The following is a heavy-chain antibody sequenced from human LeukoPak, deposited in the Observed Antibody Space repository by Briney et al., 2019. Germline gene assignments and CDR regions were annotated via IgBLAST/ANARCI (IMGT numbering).Heavy chain of an antibody. CDR1: GGSFSGYY. D-gene: IGHD3-22*01. Sequence: SQTLSLTCAVYGGSFSGYYWSWIRQPPGKGLEGIGEINHSGSTNYNPSLKSRVTISVDTSKNQFSLKLSSVTAADTAVYYCARNHYYDSSGYSYYFDYWGQGTLVTVSS. CDR2: INHSGST. J-gene: IGHJ4*02. V-gene: IGHV4-34*01. CDR3: ARNHYYDSSGYSYYFDY.